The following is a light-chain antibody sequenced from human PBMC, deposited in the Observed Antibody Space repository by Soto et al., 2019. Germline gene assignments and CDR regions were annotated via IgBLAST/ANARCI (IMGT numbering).Light chain of an antibody. V-gene: IGKV1-39*01. J-gene: IGKJ1*01. CDR1: QNIRKY. CDR3: QQSFSTPSMWT. CDR2: AAS. Sequence: DLQMTQSPSSLSASVGDRVTITCRASQNIRKYLSWYQQTAGKAPKLLIYAASTLQSGVPSRFSGSGSGTDFTLTISSLQPEDFASYFCQQSFSTPSMWTFGQGTKVEI.